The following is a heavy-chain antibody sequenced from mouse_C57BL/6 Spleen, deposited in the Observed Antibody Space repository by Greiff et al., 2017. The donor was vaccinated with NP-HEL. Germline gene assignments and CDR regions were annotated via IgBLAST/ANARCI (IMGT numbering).Heavy chain of an antibody. Sequence: EVMLVESGGGLVKPGGSLKLSCAASGFTFSDYGMHWVRQAPEKGLEWVAYISSGSSTIYYADTVKGRFTISRDNAKNTLFLQMTSLGSEDTAMYYCARPRTVVAPYAMDYWGQGTSVTVSS. V-gene: IGHV5-17*01. D-gene: IGHD1-1*01. J-gene: IGHJ4*01. CDR2: ISSGSSTI. CDR1: GFTFSDYG. CDR3: ARPRTVVAPYAMDY.